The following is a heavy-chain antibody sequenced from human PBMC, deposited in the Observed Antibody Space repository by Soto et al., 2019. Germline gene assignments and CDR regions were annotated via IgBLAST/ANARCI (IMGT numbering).Heavy chain of an antibody. Sequence: QLQLQESGSRLVKPSQTLSLTCAVSGGSISRAGYSWSWIRQSPGKGLEWIGYIYNSGSTFYNPSLKSRLNISVDRSKSQLSLQLNSVTAADTAVYYCASSRVVTTYFDYWGQGTLVTVSS. CDR3: ASSRVVTTYFDY. CDR2: IYNSGST. V-gene: IGHV4-30-2*06. J-gene: IGHJ4*02. CDR1: GGSISRAGYS. D-gene: IGHD2-21*02.